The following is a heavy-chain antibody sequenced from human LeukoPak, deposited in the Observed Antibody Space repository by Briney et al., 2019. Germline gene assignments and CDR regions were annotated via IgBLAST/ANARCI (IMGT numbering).Heavy chain of an antibody. CDR1: GLTFSSHW. CDR3: ARDYYYDSSGLPGY. Sequence: GGSLRLSCAASGLTFSSHWMHWVRQAPGKGLVWVSRITNDGSGTTYADSVKGRFTISRDNAKNMLYLQVNSLRAEDTAVYYCARDYYYDSSGLPGYWGQGTLVTVSS. V-gene: IGHV3-74*01. J-gene: IGHJ4*02. D-gene: IGHD3-22*01. CDR2: ITNDGSGT.